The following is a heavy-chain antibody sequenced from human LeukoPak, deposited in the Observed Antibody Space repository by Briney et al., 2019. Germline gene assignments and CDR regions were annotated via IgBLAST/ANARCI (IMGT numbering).Heavy chain of an antibody. J-gene: IGHJ4*02. V-gene: IGHV1-18*04. D-gene: IGHD1-26*01. CDR2: ISTYNGNT. CDR3: ARDIFEVGANDY. Sequence: GASVKVSCKASGYSFTDYYVHWVRQAPGPGLEWMGWISTYNGNTNYAQKLQGRVTLTTDTSTSTAYLDLRSLRSDDTAVYYCARDIFEVGANDYWGQGTLVTVSS. CDR1: GYSFTDYY.